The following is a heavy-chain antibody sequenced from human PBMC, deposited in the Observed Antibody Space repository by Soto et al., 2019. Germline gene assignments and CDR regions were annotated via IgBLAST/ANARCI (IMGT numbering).Heavy chain of an antibody. CDR2: ISYDGSNK. V-gene: IGHV3-30*03. CDR1: GFTFSSYG. J-gene: IGHJ4*02. Sequence: GGSLRLSCAASGFTFSSYGMHWVRQAPGKGLEWVAVISYDGSNKYYADSVKGRFTISRDNSKNTLYLQMNSLRAEDTAVYYCATLNPGYSSSWYDYWGQGTLVTVSS. D-gene: IGHD6-13*01. CDR3: ATLNPGYSSSWYDY.